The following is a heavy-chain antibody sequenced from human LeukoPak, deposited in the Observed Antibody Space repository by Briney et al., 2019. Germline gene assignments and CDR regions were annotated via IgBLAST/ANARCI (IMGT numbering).Heavy chain of an antibody. CDR1: GFTFSSYA. Sequence: GGSLRLFCAASGFTFSSYAMSWVRQAPGKGLEWVSVIYSGGSTYYADSVKGRFTISRDNSKNTLYLQMNSLRAEDTAVYYCARGVIALDYWGQGTLVTVSS. J-gene: IGHJ4*02. V-gene: IGHV3-53*01. D-gene: IGHD3-10*01. CDR3: ARGVIALDY. CDR2: IYSGGST.